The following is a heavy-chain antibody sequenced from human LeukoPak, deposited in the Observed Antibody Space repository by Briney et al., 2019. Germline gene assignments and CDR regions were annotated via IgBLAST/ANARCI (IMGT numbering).Heavy chain of an antibody. CDR2: IKHDGSEK. CDR1: GILFTNYF. J-gene: IGHJ4*02. CDR3: ATDRRWRTSGYYLYYFEY. V-gene: IGHV3-7*01. Sequence: GSLELSCAASGILFTNYFMSWVRQAPGKGLEGVASIKHDGSEKYYVDSVRGRFTISRDNTMNSLYLQMSSLRAEDTAVYYCATDRRWRTSGYYLYYFEYWGQGTLVTYSS. D-gene: IGHD3-3*01.